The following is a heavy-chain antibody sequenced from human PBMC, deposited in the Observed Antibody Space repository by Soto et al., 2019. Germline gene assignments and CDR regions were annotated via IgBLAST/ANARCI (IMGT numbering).Heavy chain of an antibody. J-gene: IGHJ6*02. D-gene: IGHD2-15*01. CDR3: ARLGYCSGASCNYYFYYYGMDV. Sequence: PGGSLRLSCTASGFAFGSYAMNWVRQLPGTGLEWVSFISGRGTTTYYADSVKGRFTISRDNVENSLSLQVNSLRDEDSATYYCARLGYCSGASCNYYFYYYGMDVWGQGTTVTVSS. CDR2: ISGRGTTT. CDR1: GFAFGSYA. V-gene: IGHV3-48*02.